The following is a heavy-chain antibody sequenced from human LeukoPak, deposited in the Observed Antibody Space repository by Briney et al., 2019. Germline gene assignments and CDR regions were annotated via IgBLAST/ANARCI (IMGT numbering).Heavy chain of an antibody. V-gene: IGHV1-8*01. D-gene: IGHD1-7*01. CDR3: AWGITGTTRLHY. CDR2: MNPNSGST. CDR1: GYTFTSYD. Sequence: VASVKVSCKASGYTFTSYDINWVRQATGQGLEWMGWMNPNSGSTGYAQKFQGRVTMTRNTSISTAYMELSSLRSEDTAVYYCAWGITGTTRLHYWGQGTLVTVSS. J-gene: IGHJ4*02.